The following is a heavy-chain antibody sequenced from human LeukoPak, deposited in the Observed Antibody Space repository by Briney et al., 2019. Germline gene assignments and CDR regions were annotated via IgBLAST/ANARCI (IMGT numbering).Heavy chain of an antibody. Sequence: GGSLRLSCAASEFTFSSYNMNWVRQAPGKGLEWVSSISSSSSYTYYADSVKGRFTISRDNAKKSLYLQMNSLRAEDTAVYYCAREMGSSSFHTHFDYWGQGTLVTVSS. CDR3: AREMGSSSFHTHFDY. D-gene: IGHD6-6*01. J-gene: IGHJ4*02. V-gene: IGHV3-21*01. CDR1: EFTFSSYN. CDR2: ISSSSSYT.